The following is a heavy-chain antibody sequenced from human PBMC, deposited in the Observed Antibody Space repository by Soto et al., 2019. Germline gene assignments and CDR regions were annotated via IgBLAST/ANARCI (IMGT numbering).Heavy chain of an antibody. CDR2: INHSGST. D-gene: IGHD3-16*01. CDR3: ARPPYAFGFDI. J-gene: IGHJ3*02. V-gene: IGHV4-34*01. CDR1: GGSFKGYS. Sequence: QVQLQQWGAGLLKPSETLSLTCAVYGGSFKGYSWTWIRQPTGKGLEWIGEINHSGSTKYNPSLKRRVTISVDTSRNQFSLKLSSVTAADTAVYFCARPPYAFGFDIWGQGTVVTVSS.